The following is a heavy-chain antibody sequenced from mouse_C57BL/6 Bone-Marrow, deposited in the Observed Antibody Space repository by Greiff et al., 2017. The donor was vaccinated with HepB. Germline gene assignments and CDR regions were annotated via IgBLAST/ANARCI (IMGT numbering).Heavy chain of an antibody. CDR3: ARVNYDYDEGFAY. CDR2: IDPSDSYT. Sequence: VQLQQPGAELVRPGTSVKLSCKASGYTFTSYWMHWVKQRPGQGLEWIGVIDPSDSYTNYNQKFKGKATLTVDTSSSTAYMQRSSLTSEDSAVYYCARVNYDYDEGFAYWGQGTLVTVSA. D-gene: IGHD2-4*01. J-gene: IGHJ3*01. V-gene: IGHV1-59*01. CDR1: GYTFTSYW.